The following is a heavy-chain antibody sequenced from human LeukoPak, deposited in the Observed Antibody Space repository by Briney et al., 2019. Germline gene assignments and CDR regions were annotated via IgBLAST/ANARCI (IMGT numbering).Heavy chain of an antibody. J-gene: IGHJ4*02. CDR3: ARLSYSSSWYFDH. V-gene: IGHV3-23*01. Sequence: GASLRPSWAASGFTSSTYSMSWVRQTPGKRREWVSGISPSGGAIDYADSLKGRFTISRDNSNNTLFLQMHSQRSEDTAVYYCARLSYSSSWYFDHWGEGTLVTVSS. CDR1: GFTSSTYS. D-gene: IGHD6-13*01. CDR2: ISPSGGAI.